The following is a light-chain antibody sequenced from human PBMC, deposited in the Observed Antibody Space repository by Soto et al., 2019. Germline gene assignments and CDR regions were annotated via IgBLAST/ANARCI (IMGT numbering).Light chain of an antibody. V-gene: IGKV1-5*01. J-gene: IGKJ1*01. CDR3: QQYNIYWT. CDR2: DVS. CDR1: QIITSW. Sequence: DIQMTQSPSILSASVGDSVTITCRASQIITSWLAWYQQKPGKAPKLLISDVSNLESGVPSRFSGSGSGTEFTLTISSLQPDDFATYYCQQYNIYWTFGQGTKVDIK.